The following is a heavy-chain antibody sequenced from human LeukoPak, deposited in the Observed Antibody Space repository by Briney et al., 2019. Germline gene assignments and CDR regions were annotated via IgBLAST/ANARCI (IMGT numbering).Heavy chain of an antibody. V-gene: IGHV1-69*04. CDR3: ANGIAAAGGHYYYYYMDV. D-gene: IGHD6-13*01. Sequence: ASVKVSCKASGGTFSSYAISWVRQAPGQGLEWMGRIIPILGIANYAQKFQGRVTITADKSTSTAYMELSSLRSEDTAVYYCANGIAAAGGHYYYYYMDVWGKGTTVTVSS. CDR1: GGTFSSYA. CDR2: IIPILGIA. J-gene: IGHJ6*03.